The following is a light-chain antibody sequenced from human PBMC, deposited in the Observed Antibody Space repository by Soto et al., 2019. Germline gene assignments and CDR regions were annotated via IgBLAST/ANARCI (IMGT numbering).Light chain of an antibody. CDR1: QSVSSNY. Sequence: EIVLTQSPGTLSLSPGERATLSCRAIQSVSSNYITWYQQKPGQATRRLIFGASSGASGIPDRFSGSGSGTDFTLTISRLEPEDFAVYYCQQRRNWPPLTFGGGTKVDIK. V-gene: IGKV3D-20*02. CDR3: QQRRNWPPLT. J-gene: IGKJ4*01. CDR2: GAS.